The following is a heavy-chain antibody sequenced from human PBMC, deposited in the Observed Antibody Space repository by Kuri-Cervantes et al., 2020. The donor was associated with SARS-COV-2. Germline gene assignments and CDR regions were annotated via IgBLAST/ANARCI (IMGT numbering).Heavy chain of an antibody. CDR1: GGSFSGYY. CDR3: VKGGARITNSGVVIANWFDP. V-gene: IGHV4-34*01. Sequence: SETLSLTCAVYGGSFSGYYWSWIRQPPGKGLEWIGEINHSGSTNYNPSLKSRVTISVDTSKNQFSLKLSSVTAADTAVYYCVKGGARITNSGVVIANWFDPWGHGNPVNVAS. D-gene: IGHD3-3*01. CDR2: INHSGST. J-gene: IGHJ5*02.